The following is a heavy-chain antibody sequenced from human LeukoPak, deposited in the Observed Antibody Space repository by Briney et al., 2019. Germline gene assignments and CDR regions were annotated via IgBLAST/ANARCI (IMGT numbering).Heavy chain of an antibody. CDR2: IKSKTDGGTT. Sequence: GGSLRLSCAASGFTFSNAWMGWVRQAPGKGLEWVGRIKSKTDGGTTDYAAPVTGRFTISRDDSKNTLYLQMNSLKTEDTAVYYCTTDAHIVVVVAATGIDPWGQGTLVTVSS. J-gene: IGHJ5*02. CDR3: TTDAHIVVVVAATGIDP. CDR1: GFTFSNAW. D-gene: IGHD2-15*01. V-gene: IGHV3-15*01.